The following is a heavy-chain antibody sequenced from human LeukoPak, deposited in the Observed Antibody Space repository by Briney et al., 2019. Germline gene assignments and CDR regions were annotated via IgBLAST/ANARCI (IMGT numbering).Heavy chain of an antibody. J-gene: IGHJ3*02. D-gene: IGHD3-3*01. V-gene: IGHV4-38-2*02. CDR1: GYSISSGYY. CDR2: IHHSGST. CDR3: ARITDRTIFGEIMHGFDI. Sequence: PSETLSLTCIVSGYSISSGYYWGWIRQPPGKGLEWIGNIHHSGSTYYSPSLKSRGTISVDTSNNQFSLKLSSVTAADTAVYYCARITDRTIFGEIMHGFDIWGQGTPVTVSS.